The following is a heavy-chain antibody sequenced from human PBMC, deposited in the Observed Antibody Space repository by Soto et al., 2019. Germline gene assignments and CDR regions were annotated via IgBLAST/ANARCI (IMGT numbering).Heavy chain of an antibody. CDR1: GGSISSSGYY. J-gene: IGHJ4*02. V-gene: IGHV4-39*01. Sequence: SETLSLTCTVSGGSISSSGYYWGWIRQPPGKGLEWIGSIYFSGNTDYNPSLKSRVTISIDTSKNQFSLHLSSVTAADTAVYYCARHPATGYSSGWLRLYYFDYWGQGTLVTVS. CDR2: IYFSGNT. D-gene: IGHD6-19*01. CDR3: ARHPATGYSSGWLRLYYFDY.